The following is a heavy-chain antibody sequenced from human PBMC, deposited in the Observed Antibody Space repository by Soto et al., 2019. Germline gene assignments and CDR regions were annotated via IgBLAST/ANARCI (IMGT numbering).Heavy chain of an antibody. CDR3: AKAVDDFNFRPGYYMGGYYGMDV. Sequence: GASVKVSCKASGYIFTDYYIHWLRQAPGQGPEWMGSISPNTGSTTYAQKFQGSVTMTRDTSISTVYMELSGLRSDDTAVYYCAKAVDDFNFRPGYYMGGYYGMDVWGQGSTVTVSS. D-gene: IGHD3-3*01. CDR2: ISPNTGST. CDR1: GYIFTDYY. V-gene: IGHV1-2*04. J-gene: IGHJ6*02.